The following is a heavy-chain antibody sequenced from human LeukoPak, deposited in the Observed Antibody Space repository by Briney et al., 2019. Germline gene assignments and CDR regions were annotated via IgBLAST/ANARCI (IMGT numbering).Heavy chain of an antibody. CDR1: GYTFTSYG. D-gene: IGHD2-2*01. V-gene: IGHV1-18*01. J-gene: IGHJ5*02. CDR3: ARAPFCSSVSCYRTNNWLDP. Sequence: ASVKVSCKAPGYTFTSYGISWVRQAPGQGLEWMGWISGNNDNTNYAQRVQDRITMTTDTSTSTAYMELRSLRSDDTAVYYCARAPFCSSVSCYRTNNWLDPWGQGTLVTVSS. CDR2: ISGNNDNT.